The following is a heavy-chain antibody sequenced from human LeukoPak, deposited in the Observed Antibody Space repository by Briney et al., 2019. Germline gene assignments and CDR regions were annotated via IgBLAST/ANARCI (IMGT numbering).Heavy chain of an antibody. Sequence: GGSLRLSCAASGFTFSNYAMSWVRQASGKGLEGVSSITGSGGSTFFADSVKGRFTISRDNSKNTLYLQMNSLRAEDTAVYYCARDLHGDYGLDAFDIWGQGTMVTVSS. J-gene: IGHJ3*02. V-gene: IGHV3-23*01. CDR3: ARDLHGDYGLDAFDI. CDR1: GFTFSNYA. CDR2: ITGSGGST. D-gene: IGHD4-17*01.